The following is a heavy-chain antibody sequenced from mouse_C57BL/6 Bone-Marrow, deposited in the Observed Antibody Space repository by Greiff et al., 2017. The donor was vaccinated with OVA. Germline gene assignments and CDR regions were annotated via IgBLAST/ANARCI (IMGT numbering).Heavy chain of an antibody. CDR1: GYTFTSYW. Sequence: VQLQQPGAELVKPGASVKLSCKASGYTFTSYWMQWVKQRPGQGLEWIGEIDPSDSYTNYNQKFKGKATLTVDTSSSTAYMQLSSLTSEDSAVYYCARGIYYGNRDYFDYWGQGTTLTVSS. CDR2: IDPSDSYT. J-gene: IGHJ2*01. D-gene: IGHD2-1*01. V-gene: IGHV1-50*01. CDR3: ARGIYYGNRDYFDY.